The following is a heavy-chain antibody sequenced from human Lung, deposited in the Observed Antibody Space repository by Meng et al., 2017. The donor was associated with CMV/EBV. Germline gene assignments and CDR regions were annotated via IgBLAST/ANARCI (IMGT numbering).Heavy chain of an antibody. CDR3: AKDRHGTVLYNYYGMEV. V-gene: IGHV3-33*03. CDR1: GFTFYSYG. Sequence: GESLKISCGASGFTFYSYGMHWVRQAPGKGLEWVAVIWYDGSYKYYADSVKGRFTISRDNSRNTLYLQMDSLRAEDTAVYYCAKDRHGTVLYNYYGMEVWGQGTXVTVSS. D-gene: IGHD1-1*01. CDR2: IWYDGSYK. J-gene: IGHJ6*02.